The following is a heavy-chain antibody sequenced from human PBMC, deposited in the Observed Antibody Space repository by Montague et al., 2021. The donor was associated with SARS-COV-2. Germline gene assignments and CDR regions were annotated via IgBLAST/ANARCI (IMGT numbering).Heavy chain of an antibody. D-gene: IGHD2-8*01. Sequence: SLRLSCAASGFTFGDYVLTWVRQAPGKGLEWVGFIRSKAHGETTGFAASVKGRFSISRDDSKSVAYLQMNSLKIEDTAVYYCTRAPQNGWGQGTLVTVSS. CDR1: GFTFGDYV. CDR2: IRSKAHGETT. V-gene: IGHV3-49*04. J-gene: IGHJ4*02. CDR3: TRAPQNG.